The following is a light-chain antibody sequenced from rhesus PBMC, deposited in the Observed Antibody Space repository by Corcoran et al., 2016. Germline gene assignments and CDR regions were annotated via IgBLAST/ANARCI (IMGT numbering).Light chain of an antibody. V-gene: IGKV3-10*01. CDR3: YQHSGGYS. CDR1: QSVSYY. Sequence: QAILTQSPATLSLSPGERATLSCRASQSVSYYLAWYQQKPGQAPRLLIYGASNRATGIPDSLSGSGSVTDFTLTISSLEPGDVGVYHCYQHSGGYSFGQGTEVEIK. CDR2: GAS. J-gene: IGKJ2*01.